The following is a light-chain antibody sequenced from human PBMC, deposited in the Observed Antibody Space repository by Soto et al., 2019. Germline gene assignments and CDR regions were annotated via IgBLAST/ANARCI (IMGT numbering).Light chain of an antibody. CDR2: SAS. V-gene: IGKV3D-15*01. J-gene: IGKJ1*01. CDR3: QQYSASPRT. Sequence: EIVMTQSPATLSVSPGERATISCRASQSVSSNLAWYQQKPGQAPRLLIHSASSRAAGIPDRFSASGSGTDFTLTISRLEPEEFAVYYCQQYSASPRTFGQVTKV. CDR1: QSVSSN.